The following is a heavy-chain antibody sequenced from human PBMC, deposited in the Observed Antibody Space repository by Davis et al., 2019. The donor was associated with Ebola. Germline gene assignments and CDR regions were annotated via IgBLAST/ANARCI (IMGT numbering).Heavy chain of an antibody. D-gene: IGHD6-19*01. Sequence: SETLSLTCAVYGGSFIGYYWSWIRSPPGMVLEWIGEIKHSGSTNYNPSLKSQVTISVDTSKNQFSLKLSSVTAADTAVYYCAGGTDSSSYYYGMDVWGQGTTVTVSS. J-gene: IGHJ6*02. V-gene: IGHV4-34*01. CDR2: IKHSGST. CDR1: GGSFIGYY. CDR3: AGGTDSSSYYYGMDV.